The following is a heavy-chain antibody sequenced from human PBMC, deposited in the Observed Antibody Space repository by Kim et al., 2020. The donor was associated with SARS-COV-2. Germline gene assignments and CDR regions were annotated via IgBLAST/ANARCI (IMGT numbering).Heavy chain of an antibody. J-gene: IGHJ4*02. D-gene: IGHD1-7*01. CDR1: RFTFSNAW. V-gene: IGHV3-15*01. Sequence: GGSLRLSCAASRFTFSNAWMSWVRQAPGKGLEWVGRIKSKSDGGTTDYGAPVKGRFTISRDDSKNTLYLQMDSLKTEDTAVYYCAAGIKVELQFFNYWGQGTLVTVSS. CDR3: AAGIKVELQFFNY. CDR2: IKSKSDGGTT.